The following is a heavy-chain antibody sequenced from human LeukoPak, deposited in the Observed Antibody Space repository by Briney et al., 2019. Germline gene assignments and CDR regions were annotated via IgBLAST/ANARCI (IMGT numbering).Heavy chain of an antibody. CDR1: GFTFSSYW. Sequence: GGSLRLSCAASGFTFSSYWMSWVRQAPGKGLEWVSAISGSGGSTYYADSVKGRFTISRDNSKNTLYLQMNSLRAEDTAVYYCAKAFLWGYISRPLDYWGQGTLVTVSS. CDR2: ISGSGGST. V-gene: IGHV3-23*01. J-gene: IGHJ4*02. D-gene: IGHD5-12*01. CDR3: AKAFLWGYISRPLDY.